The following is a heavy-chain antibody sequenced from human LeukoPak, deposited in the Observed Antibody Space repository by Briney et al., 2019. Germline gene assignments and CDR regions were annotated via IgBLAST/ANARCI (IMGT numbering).Heavy chain of an antibody. CDR1: GGPISRGSYY. D-gene: IGHD4-17*01. CDR2: IHTSGST. CDR3: ARGMVTTDRYYFDY. V-gene: IGHV4-61*02. J-gene: IGHJ4*02. Sequence: PSDTLSLTCTVSGGPISRGSYYWSWIRQPAGKGPEWIGRIHTSGSTNYNPSLKSRVTISVDTSKNQFSLNLSSVTAADTAVYYCARGMVTTDRYYFDYWGQGTLVTVSS.